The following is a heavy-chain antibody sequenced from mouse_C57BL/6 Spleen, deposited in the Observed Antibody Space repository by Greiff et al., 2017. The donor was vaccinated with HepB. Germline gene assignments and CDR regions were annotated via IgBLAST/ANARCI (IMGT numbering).Heavy chain of an antibody. CDR3: AREYDYFAY. V-gene: IGHV3-6*01. CDR2: ISYDGSN. Sequence: EVKLQESGPGLVKPSQSLSLTCSVTGYSITSGYYWNWIRQFPGNKLEWMGYISYDGSNNYNPSLKNRISITRETSKNQFFLKLNSVTTEDTATYYCAREYDYFAYWGQGTLVTVSA. J-gene: IGHJ3*01. CDR1: GYSITSGYY. D-gene: IGHD2-4*01.